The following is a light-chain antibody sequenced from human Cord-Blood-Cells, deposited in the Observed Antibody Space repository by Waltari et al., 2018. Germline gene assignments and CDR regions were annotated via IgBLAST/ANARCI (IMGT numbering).Light chain of an antibody. CDR2: EGS. CDR1: SSDVGSYNL. CDR3: CSYACSSTWV. Sequence: QSALTQPASVSGSPGQSITISCTGTSSDVGSYNLVSWYQQHPGKAPKLMIYEGSKRPSGVSNRVSGSKSGNTACLTISGLQAEDEADYYCCSYACSSTWVFGGGTKLTVL. J-gene: IGLJ3*02. V-gene: IGLV2-23*01.